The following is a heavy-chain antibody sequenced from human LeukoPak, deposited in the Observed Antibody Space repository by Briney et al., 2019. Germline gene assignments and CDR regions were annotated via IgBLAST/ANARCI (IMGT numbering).Heavy chain of an antibody. D-gene: IGHD6-13*01. V-gene: IGHV3-11*04. CDR1: GFTFSDYY. Sequence: KPGGSLRLSCAASGFTFSDYYMSWIRQAPGKGLEWVSYISSRGSTIDYADSVKGGFTISSDNAKYSLYLQMNSLRAEDTAVYYCARDRYSSSQGDAFDIWGQGTMVTVSS. J-gene: IGHJ3*02. CDR3: ARDRYSSSQGDAFDI. CDR2: ISSRGSTI.